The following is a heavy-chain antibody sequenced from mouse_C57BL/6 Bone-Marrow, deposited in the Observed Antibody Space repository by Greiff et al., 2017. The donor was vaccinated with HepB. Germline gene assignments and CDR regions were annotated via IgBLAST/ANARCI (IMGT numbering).Heavy chain of an antibody. Sequence: QVHVKQPGAELVKPGASVKVSCKASGYTFTSYWMHWVKQRPGQGLEWIGRIHPSDSDTNYNQKFKGKATLTVDKSSSTAYMQLSSLTSEDSAVYYCAIDGAYYSNPYYAMDYWGQGTSVTVSS. V-gene: IGHV1-74*01. CDR1: GYTFTSYW. J-gene: IGHJ4*01. CDR2: IHPSDSDT. CDR3: AIDGAYYSNPYYAMDY. D-gene: IGHD2-5*01.